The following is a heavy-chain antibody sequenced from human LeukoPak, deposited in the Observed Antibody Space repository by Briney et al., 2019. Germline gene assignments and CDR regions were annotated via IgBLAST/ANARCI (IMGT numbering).Heavy chain of an antibody. V-gene: IGHV3-30*04. Sequence: PGRSLRLSCAASGFIFSSYAMHWVRQAPGKGLEWVALISYDGSNKYYEDSVKGRFIISRDNSKNTLYLQMNSLRAEDTAVYYCARARFMVRGVSDTFDLWGQGTMVTISS. CDR1: GFIFSSYA. CDR3: ARARFMVRGVSDTFDL. D-gene: IGHD3-10*01. CDR2: ISYDGSNK. J-gene: IGHJ3*01.